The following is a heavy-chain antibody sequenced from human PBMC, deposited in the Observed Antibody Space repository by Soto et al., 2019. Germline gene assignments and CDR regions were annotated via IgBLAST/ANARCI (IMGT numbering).Heavy chain of an antibody. D-gene: IGHD6-13*01. J-gene: IGHJ4*02. V-gene: IGHV3-23*01. CDR3: ARIIAAAGPFDY. CDR1: GFTFSSYA. CDR2: ISGSGGST. Sequence: PGGSVRLSCAASGFTFSSYAMSWVRQAPGKGLEWVSAISGSGGSTYYADSVKGRFTISRDNSKNTLYLQMNSLRAEDTAVYYCARIIAAAGPFDYSGQGTLVTVSS.